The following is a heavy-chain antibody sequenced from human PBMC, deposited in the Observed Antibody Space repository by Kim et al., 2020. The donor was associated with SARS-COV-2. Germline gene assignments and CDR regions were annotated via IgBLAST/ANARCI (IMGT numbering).Heavy chain of an antibody. CDR3: LRGGRQLWDVGSF. V-gene: IGHV7-4-1*02. J-gene: IGHJ1*01. CDR2: INTNTGKP. D-gene: IGHD6-6*01. Sequence: ASVKVSCKASGYTFSSYTVNWVRQAPGQGLEWMGWINTNTGKPAYAQGFAGRFVFSLDTSVSTTYLQISGLKADDSALYYCLRGGRQLWDVGSFWGQG. CDR1: GYTFSSYT.